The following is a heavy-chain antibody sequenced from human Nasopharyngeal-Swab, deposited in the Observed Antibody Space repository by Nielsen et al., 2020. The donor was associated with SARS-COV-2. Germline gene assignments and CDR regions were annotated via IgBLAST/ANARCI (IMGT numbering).Heavy chain of an antibody. Sequence: GGSLRLSCAASGFTFSSYAMHWVRQAPGKGLEWVAVISYDGSNKYYADSVKGRFTISRDNSKNTLYLQMNSLRAEDTAVYYCAKDIGGFGELHFLYYYYYGMDVWGQGTTVTVSS. CDR3: AKDIGGFGELHFLYYYYYGMDV. D-gene: IGHD3-10*01. J-gene: IGHJ6*02. CDR2: ISYDGSNK. CDR1: GFTFSSYA. V-gene: IGHV3-30*04.